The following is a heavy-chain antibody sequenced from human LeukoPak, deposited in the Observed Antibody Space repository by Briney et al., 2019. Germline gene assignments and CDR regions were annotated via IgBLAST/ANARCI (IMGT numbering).Heavy chain of an antibody. J-gene: IGHJ4*02. V-gene: IGHV3-7*01. CDR2: IKEDGSER. CDR1: GFTLSTYW. Sequence: GGSLRLSCAASGFTLSTYWMSWVRQAPGKGLEWVANIKEDGSERNYVDSVRGRFTISRDNTKNSLYLEMNSLRAEDTAVYYCARDWGGGRYCSNDYWGQGTLVTVSS. D-gene: IGHD3-16*02. CDR3: ARDWGGGRYCSNDY.